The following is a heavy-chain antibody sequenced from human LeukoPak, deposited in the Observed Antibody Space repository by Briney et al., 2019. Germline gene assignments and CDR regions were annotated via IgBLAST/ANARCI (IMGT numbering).Heavy chain of an antibody. Sequence: SGPTLVKPTQTLTLTCTFSWFSLSTSGMRVSWIRQPPGKALEWLARIDGDDNKLYSASQKTRLTISKDTSENQVVLTMTNMDPVDTATYFCVRSGYSSPFDYWGQGTLVTVSS. J-gene: IGHJ4*02. D-gene: IGHD6-13*01. CDR3: VRSGYSSPFDY. CDR1: WFSLSTSGMR. V-gene: IGHV2-70*04. CDR2: IDGDDNK.